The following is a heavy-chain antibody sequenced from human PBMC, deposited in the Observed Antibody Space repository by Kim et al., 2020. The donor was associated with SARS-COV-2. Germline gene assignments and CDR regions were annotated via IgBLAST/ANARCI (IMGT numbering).Heavy chain of an antibody. J-gene: IGHJ5*02. V-gene: IGHV1-24*01. CDR1: GYTLTQLS. CDR3: ATPLRPLGYDT. Sequence: ASVKVSCTVSGYTLTQLSIHWVRQAPGKGPEWMGRFDPEDGETIYAQKFQGRVTMIEDTSTNTAYLELSNLRPEDTAFYYCATPLRPLGYDTWGQGTLVTVSS. D-gene: IGHD4-17*01. CDR2: FDPEDGET.